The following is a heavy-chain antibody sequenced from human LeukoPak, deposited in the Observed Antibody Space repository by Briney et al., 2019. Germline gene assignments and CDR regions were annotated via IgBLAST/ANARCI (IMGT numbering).Heavy chain of an antibody. CDR2: ISGSGGST. CDR3: AKDPGYCSSTSCYYFDY. Sequence: GGSLRLSCVGSGFNFGDHGVTWVRQAPGKGLEWVSAISGSGGSTYYADSVKGRFTISRDNSKNTLYLQMNSLRAEDTAVYYCAKDPGYCSSTSCYYFDYWGQGTLVTVSS. D-gene: IGHD2-2*01. J-gene: IGHJ4*02. V-gene: IGHV3-23*01. CDR1: GFNFGDHG.